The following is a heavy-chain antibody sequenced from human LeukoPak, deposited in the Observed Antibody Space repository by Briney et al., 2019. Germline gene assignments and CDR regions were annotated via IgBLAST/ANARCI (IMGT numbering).Heavy chain of an antibody. CDR1: GYTFTGYY. D-gene: IGHD1-26*01. J-gene: IGHJ4*02. Sequence: ASVKVSCTASGYTFTGYYMHWVRQAPGQGLEWMGWINPNSGGTNYAQKFQGRVTMTRDTSISTAYMELSRLRSDDTAVYYCAREASSGAYNDYWGQGTLVTVSS. CDR2: INPNSGGT. V-gene: IGHV1-2*02. CDR3: AREASSGAYNDY.